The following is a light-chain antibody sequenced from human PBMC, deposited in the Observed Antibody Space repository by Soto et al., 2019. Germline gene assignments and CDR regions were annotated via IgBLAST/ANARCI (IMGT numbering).Light chain of an antibody. CDR3: QSYDRSLRHVI. Sequence: QSVLTQPPSVSGAPGQRVTISCTGSSSNIGAGYNVPWYQQLPGTAPKLLIYGDGNRPSGVPDRFSGSKSGTSASLAITGLQAEDEADYCRQSYDRSLRHVIFGGGTKLTVL. V-gene: IGLV1-40*01. CDR2: GDG. CDR1: SSNIGAGYN. J-gene: IGLJ2*01.